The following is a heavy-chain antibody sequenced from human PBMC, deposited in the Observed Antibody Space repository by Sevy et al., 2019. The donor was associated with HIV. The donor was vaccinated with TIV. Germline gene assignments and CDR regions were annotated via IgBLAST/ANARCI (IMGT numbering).Heavy chain of an antibody. J-gene: IGHJ3*02. CDR2: IYSGGST. CDR1: GFTVSSNY. V-gene: IGHV3-53*01. Sequence: GGSLRLSCAASGFTVSSNYMSWVRQAPGKGLEWVSVIYSGGSTYYADSVKGRFTISRDKSKNTLYLQMNSLRAEDTAVYYCAKTDSSVAFDIWGQGTMVTVSS. CDR3: AKTDSSVAFDI. D-gene: IGHD3-22*01.